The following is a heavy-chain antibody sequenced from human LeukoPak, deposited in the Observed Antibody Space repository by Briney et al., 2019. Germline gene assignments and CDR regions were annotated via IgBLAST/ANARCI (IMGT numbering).Heavy chain of an antibody. Sequence: PSETLSLTCTVSGGSISSGSYYWSWIRQPAGKGLEWIGRIYTSGSTNYNPSLKSRVTISVDTSKNQFSLKLSSVTAADTAVYYCAGDTSGTNYYYYMDVWGKGTTVTISS. D-gene: IGHD6-13*01. CDR2: IYTSGST. V-gene: IGHV4-61*02. J-gene: IGHJ6*03. CDR1: GGSISSGSYY. CDR3: AGDTSGTNYYYYMDV.